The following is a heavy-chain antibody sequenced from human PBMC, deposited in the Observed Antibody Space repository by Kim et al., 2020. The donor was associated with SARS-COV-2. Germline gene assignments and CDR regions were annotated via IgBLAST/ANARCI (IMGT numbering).Heavy chain of an antibody. CDR3: ASAYYYDSGGSLDH. Sequence: SETLSLTCTLSGGSITSSSYYWSWMRQPAGKGLEWIGRIYTSGSTNYNPSLKSRVAISVDSLKNQFSLKLTSVTAADTGVYYCASAYYYDSGGSLDHWGQGPLVTVAS. CDR2: IYTSGST. V-gene: IGHV4-61*02. J-gene: IGHJ4*02. CDR1: GGSITSSSYY. D-gene: IGHD3-22*01.